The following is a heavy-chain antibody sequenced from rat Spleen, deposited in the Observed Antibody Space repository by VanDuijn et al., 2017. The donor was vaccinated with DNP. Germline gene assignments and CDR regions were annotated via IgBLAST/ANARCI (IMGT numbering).Heavy chain of an antibody. Sequence: EVQLVESGGGLVQPGRSLKLSCAASGFTFSNYDMAWVRQAPTKGLEWVATISYDGSSTNYQDSVKGRFTISRDNAKNTQYLQMDIMRSEDTATYYCARGGDGYDYWGQGVTVTVSS. J-gene: IGHJ2*01. CDR2: ISYDGSST. CDR1: GFTFSNYD. D-gene: IGHD1-12*03. CDR3: ARGGDGYDY. V-gene: IGHV5-29*01.